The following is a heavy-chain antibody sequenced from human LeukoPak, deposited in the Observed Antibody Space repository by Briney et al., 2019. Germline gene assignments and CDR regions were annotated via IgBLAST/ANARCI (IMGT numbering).Heavy chain of an antibody. D-gene: IGHD6-6*01. CDR2: ISSSGSTI. V-gene: IGHV3-11*04. CDR3: ANSGYTSSWAFDI. CDR1: GFTFSDYY. Sequence: GGSLRLSCAASGFTFSDYYMSWIRQAPGKGLEWVSYISSSGSTIYYADSVKGRFTISRDNAKNSLYLQMNSLRAEDTAVYYCANSGYTSSWAFDIWGQGTMVTVSS. J-gene: IGHJ3*02.